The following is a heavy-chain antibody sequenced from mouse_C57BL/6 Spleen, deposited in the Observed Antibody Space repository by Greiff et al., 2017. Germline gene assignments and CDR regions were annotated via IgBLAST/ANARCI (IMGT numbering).Heavy chain of an antibody. Sequence: VQLQQSGAELVMPGASVKLSCKASGYTFTSYWMHWVKQRPGQGLEWIGEIDPSDSYTNYNQKFKGKSTLTVDKSSSTAYMQLSSLTSEDAAVYYCARQITTVVVEGFFDYWGQGTTLTVSS. CDR3: ARQITTVVVEGFFDY. CDR1: GYTFTSYW. CDR2: IDPSDSYT. V-gene: IGHV1-69*01. D-gene: IGHD1-1*01. J-gene: IGHJ2*01.